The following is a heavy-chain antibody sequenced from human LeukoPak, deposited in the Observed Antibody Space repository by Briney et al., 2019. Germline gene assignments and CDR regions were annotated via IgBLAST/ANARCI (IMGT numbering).Heavy chain of an antibody. D-gene: IGHD2-2*01. J-gene: IGHJ4*02. CDR3: VRAAMPYIINGRRFDY. CDR1: GFDFSSNW. CDR2: IKGDGIST. Sequence: GGSLRLSCAASGFDFSSNWMHWVRHAPGQGLVWVSRIKGDGISTNYADSVKGRFTISRENAKNSVHLQMNSLRVEDSAIYFCVRAAMPYIINGRRFDYWGQGTLVTVSS. V-gene: IGHV3-74*01.